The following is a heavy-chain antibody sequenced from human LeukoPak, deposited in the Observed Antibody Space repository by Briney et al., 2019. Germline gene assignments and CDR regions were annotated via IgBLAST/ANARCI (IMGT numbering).Heavy chain of an antibody. D-gene: IGHD3-10*01. Sequence: GGSLRLSCAASGSIFSFYAMSWVRQAPGKGLEWVSTISDSGDSTYYADSVKGRFTISRDNSKNTLYVQMNSLRAEDTAVYYCAKDFSSNYYSFDSWGQGTLVTVSS. CDR3: AKDFSSNYYSFDS. J-gene: IGHJ4*02. CDR1: GSIFSFYA. CDR2: ISDSGDST. V-gene: IGHV3-23*01.